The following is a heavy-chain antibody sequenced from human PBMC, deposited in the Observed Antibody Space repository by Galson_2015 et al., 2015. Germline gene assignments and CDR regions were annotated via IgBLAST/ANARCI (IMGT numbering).Heavy chain of an antibody. CDR3: ARSLGYCSSTSCYANWFDP. J-gene: IGHJ5*02. CDR2: ISYDGSNK. V-gene: IGHV3-30*03. CDR1: GFTFSSYG. D-gene: IGHD2-2*01. Sequence: SLRLSCAASGFTFSSYGMHWVRQAPGKGLEWVAVISYDGSNKYYADSVKGRFTISRDNSKNTLYLQMNSLRAEDTAVYYCARSLGYCSSTSCYANWFDPWGQGTLVTVSS.